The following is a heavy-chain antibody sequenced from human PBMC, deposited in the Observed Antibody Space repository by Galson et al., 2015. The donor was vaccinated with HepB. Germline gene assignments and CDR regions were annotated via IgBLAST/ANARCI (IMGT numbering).Heavy chain of an antibody. CDR2: FDPEDGET. CDR3: ATPSPRYYYDSSGYYYVD. Sequence: SVKVSCKVSGYTLTELSMHWVRQAPGKGLEWMGGFDPEDGETIYVQKFQGRVTMTEDTSTDTAYMELSSLRSEDTAVYYCATPSPRYYYDSSGYYYVDWGQGTLVTVSS. V-gene: IGHV1-24*01. CDR1: GYTLTELS. J-gene: IGHJ4*02. D-gene: IGHD3-22*01.